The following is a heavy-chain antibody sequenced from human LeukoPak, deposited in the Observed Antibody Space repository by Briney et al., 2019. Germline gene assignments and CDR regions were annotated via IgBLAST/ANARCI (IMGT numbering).Heavy chain of an antibody. J-gene: IGHJ3*02. V-gene: IGHV4-59*01. D-gene: IGHD6-19*01. CDR3: ARTSDTSGSYSGGHI. CDR1: GGTINNYF. Sequence: SETLSLTCTASGGTINNYFWSWIRQPPGKGLEWIGYVHYRGSTKYNPSLKSRVTISVDTSKNQFSLRLTSVTGADTAKYYCARTSDTSGSYSGGHIWGQGTLVTVSA. CDR2: VHYRGST.